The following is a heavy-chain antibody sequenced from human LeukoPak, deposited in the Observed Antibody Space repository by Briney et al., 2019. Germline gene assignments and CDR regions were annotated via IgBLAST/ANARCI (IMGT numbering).Heavy chain of an antibody. D-gene: IGHD6-13*01. CDR1: GFTFSNYV. J-gene: IGHJ4*02. CDR3: AREARQLVY. V-gene: IGHV3-23*01. CDR2: VSESGGST. Sequence: SGGSLRLSCAASGFTFSNYVMSWVRQAPGKGLEWVSAVSESGGSTYYAASVKGRFTISRDNAKNSLYLQMNSLRAEDTAVYYCAREARQLVYWGQGTLVTVS.